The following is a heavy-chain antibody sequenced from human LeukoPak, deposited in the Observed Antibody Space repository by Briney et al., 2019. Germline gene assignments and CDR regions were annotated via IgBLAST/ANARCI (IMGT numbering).Heavy chain of an antibody. V-gene: IGHV3-23*01. D-gene: IGHD4-11*01. Sequence: GGSLRLSCAASGFTFRSYAMSWVRQAPGKGLEWVSTISGSGGRASYADSVKGRFTISRDNSKNTLYLQMNSLRAEDTAVYYCAKDGNIEGGWATTFDYWGQGTLVTVSS. CDR1: GFTFRSYA. J-gene: IGHJ4*02. CDR3: AKDGNIEGGWATTFDY. CDR2: ISGSGGRA.